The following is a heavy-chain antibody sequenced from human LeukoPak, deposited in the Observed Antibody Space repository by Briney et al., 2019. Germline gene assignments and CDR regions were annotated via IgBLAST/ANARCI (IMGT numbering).Heavy chain of an antibody. CDR2: ISWNSGSI. Sequence: GGSLRLSCAASGFTFDDYAMHWVRQAPGKGLERVSGISWNSGSIGYADSVKGRFTISRDNAKNSLYLQMNSLRAEDTALYYCAYSGSRSGFDYWGQGTLVTVSS. CDR3: AYSGSRSGFDY. D-gene: IGHD1-26*01. V-gene: IGHV3-9*01. J-gene: IGHJ4*02. CDR1: GFTFDDYA.